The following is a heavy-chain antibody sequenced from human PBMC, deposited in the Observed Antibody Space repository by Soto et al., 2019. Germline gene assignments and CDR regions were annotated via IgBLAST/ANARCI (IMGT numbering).Heavy chain of an antibody. V-gene: IGHV4-4*02. D-gene: IGHD2-15*01. J-gene: IGHJ5*02. Sequence: QVQLQESGPGLVKPSGTLSLTCAVSGGSISSSNWWTWVRQPPGKGLEWIGEIYHSGTTINYNPSLKSRVSISIDKSKNQFSLKVRSVTAADTAIYYCARLAGTCYSYQTTWFDPWGQGTLVTVSS. CDR2: IYHSGTTI. CDR3: ARLAGTCYSYQTTWFDP. CDR1: GGSISSSNW.